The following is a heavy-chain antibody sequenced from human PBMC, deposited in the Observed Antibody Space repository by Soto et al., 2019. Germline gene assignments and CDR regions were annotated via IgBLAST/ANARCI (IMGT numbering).Heavy chain of an antibody. J-gene: IGHJ4*02. Sequence: QSLSLTWGTSGDSLFSKSAAWSSYRQSPSRGLEWLGRTYYRSKWYYDYAASVTSRMTINPDTSKNQVSLQLNSVTPEDTAVYYCPRGSYTSTWYWGQGTLVTVS. V-gene: IGHV6-1*01. CDR3: PRGSYTSTWY. CDR1: GDSLFSKSAA. CDR2: TYYRSKWYY. D-gene: IGHD6-13*01.